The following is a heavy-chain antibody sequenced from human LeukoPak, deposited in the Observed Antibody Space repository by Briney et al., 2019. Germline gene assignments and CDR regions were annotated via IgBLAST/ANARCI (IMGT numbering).Heavy chain of an antibody. CDR3: ARVGYCGGDCYPFDY. J-gene: IGHJ4*02. D-gene: IGHD2-21*02. CDR1: GVSFSGYY. V-gene: IGHV4-34*01. Sequence: PSETLSLTCAIYGVSFSGYYWSWIRQPPGKGLEWLGEINHRGSTNYNPSLKSRVTISVDTSRNSFSLELSSVTAADTAVYYCARVGYCGGDCYPFDYWGQGTLTTISS. CDR2: INHRGST.